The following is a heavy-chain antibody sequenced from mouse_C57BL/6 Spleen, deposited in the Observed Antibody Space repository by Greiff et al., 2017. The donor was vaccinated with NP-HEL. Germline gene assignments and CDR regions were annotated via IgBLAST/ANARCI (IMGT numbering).Heavy chain of an antibody. Sequence: QVQLQQSGAELVKPGASVKLSCKASGYTFTSYWMHWVKQRPGRGLEWIGRIDPNSGGTKYNEKFKSKATLTVDKPSSTAYMQLSSLTSEDSAVYYCARPLYYYGSSYYAMDYWGQGTSVTVSS. V-gene: IGHV1-72*01. J-gene: IGHJ4*01. CDR2: IDPNSGGT. CDR1: GYTFTSYW. CDR3: ARPLYYYGSSYYAMDY. D-gene: IGHD1-1*01.